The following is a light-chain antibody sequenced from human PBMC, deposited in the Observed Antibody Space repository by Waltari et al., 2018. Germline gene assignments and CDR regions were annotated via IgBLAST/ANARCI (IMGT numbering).Light chain of an antibody. CDR2: RSD. V-gene: IGLV1-44*01. CDR3: ASWDDSLNGHWV. CDR1: ASNIVGAL. J-gene: IGLJ3*02. Sequence: QSVLTQPPSASGTPGQRVTISCSGSASNIVGALVNWSQQLPGKAPKLLIYRSDQRPSGVPDRFSASKTGTSASLAISGLQSEDEADYFCASWDDSLNGHWVFGGGTKVTVL.